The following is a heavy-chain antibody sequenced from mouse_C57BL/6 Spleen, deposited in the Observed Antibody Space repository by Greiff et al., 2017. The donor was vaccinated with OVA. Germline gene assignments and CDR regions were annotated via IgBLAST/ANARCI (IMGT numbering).Heavy chain of an antibody. CDR1: GYSFTGYY. CDR3: ARCPQHGSSYPFAY. CDR2: INPSTGGT. D-gene: IGHD1-1*01. V-gene: IGHV1-42*01. J-gene: IGHJ3*01. Sequence: VQLQQSGPELVKPGASVKISCKASGYSFTGYYMNWVKQSPEQSLEWIGEINPSTGGTTYNQKFKAKATLTVDKSSSTAYMQLKSLTSEDSAVYYCARCPQHGSSYPFAYWGQGTLVTVSA.